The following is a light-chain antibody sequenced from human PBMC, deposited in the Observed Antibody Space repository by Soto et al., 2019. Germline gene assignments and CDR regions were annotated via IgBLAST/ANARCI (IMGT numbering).Light chain of an antibody. CDR2: GAS. V-gene: IGKV3-20*01. Sequence: NVWPQPPGARFLYPGEGATLFCRASQRGISSYLAWYQQKPGQPPRLLIYGASSMATGIPDRFSGSGSGTDFTLTISRLQPEDFAAFYCQHYDSFPITFGQGTRLDIK. CDR3: QHYDSFPIT. CDR1: QRGISSY. J-gene: IGKJ5*01.